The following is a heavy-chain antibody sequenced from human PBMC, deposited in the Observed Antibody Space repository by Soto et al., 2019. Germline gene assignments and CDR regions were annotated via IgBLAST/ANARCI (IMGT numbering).Heavy chain of an antibody. D-gene: IGHD6-19*01. CDR1: GFTFSNYT. CDR2: ISYDGNNT. CDR3: AKGVPGIAVAGTGYFQH. V-gene: IGHV3-30-3*01. J-gene: IGHJ1*01. Sequence: PGGSLRLSCAASGFTFSNYTIHWVRQAPGKGLEWVAVISYDGNNTYYTDSVKGRFTISRDNSKNTLYLQMNSLRAEDTAVYYCAKGVPGIAVAGTGYFQHWGQGTLVTVSS.